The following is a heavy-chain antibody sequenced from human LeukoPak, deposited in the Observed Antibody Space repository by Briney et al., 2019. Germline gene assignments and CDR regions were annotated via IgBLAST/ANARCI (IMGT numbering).Heavy chain of an antibody. CDR3: ARGAPYYDILTGSHPDYYYGMDV. V-gene: IGHV3-30-3*01. CDR1: GFTFSSYA. Sequence: GGSLRLPCAASGFTFSSYAMHWVRQAPGKGLEWVAVISYDGSNKYYADSVKGRFTISRDNSKNTLYLQMNSLRAEDTAVYYCARGAPYYDILTGSHPDYYYGMDVWGQGTTVTVSS. J-gene: IGHJ6*02. CDR2: ISYDGSNK. D-gene: IGHD3-9*01.